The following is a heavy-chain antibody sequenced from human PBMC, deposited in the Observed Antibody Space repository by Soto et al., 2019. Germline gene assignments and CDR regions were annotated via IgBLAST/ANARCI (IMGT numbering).Heavy chain of an antibody. CDR1: GFVFKDSS. Sequence: EVLLVESGGGLVQPGGSMKLSCEASGFVFKDSSIHWVRQASGKGLEWVGRIRDRAYSYATAYAASVKGRFTISRDDSNNKPYLQMDSLKTEDTAIYYCTRLISAAQDYWGQGTLVTVSS. V-gene: IGHV3-73*01. CDR2: IRDRAYSYAT. CDR3: TRLISAAQDY. D-gene: IGHD3-10*01. J-gene: IGHJ4*02.